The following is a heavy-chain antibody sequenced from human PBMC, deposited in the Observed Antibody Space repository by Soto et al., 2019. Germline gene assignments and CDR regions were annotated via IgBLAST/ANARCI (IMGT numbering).Heavy chain of an antibody. J-gene: IGHJ4*02. CDR1: GASISSDDYY. CDR2: IYFSGDT. Sequence: QVRLQESGPGLVRPSQTLSLTCTVSGASISSDDYYWSWIRQSPTRGLEWLGYIYFSGDTYYNPSLKSRPSLSIDPSKSQFSLKLRSVSAADTAVYYCARSTGRYWGQGILVTVSS. CDR3: ARSTGRY. V-gene: IGHV4-30-4*01.